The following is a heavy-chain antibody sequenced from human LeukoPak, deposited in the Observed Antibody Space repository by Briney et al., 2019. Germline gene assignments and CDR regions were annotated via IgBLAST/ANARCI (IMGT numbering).Heavy chain of an antibody. CDR1: GGSISSYY. J-gene: IGHJ3*02. D-gene: IGHD2-2*01. CDR2: IYTSGST. CDR3: ARDRLGYCSSTSCRDAFDI. Sequence: SETLSLTCTVSGGSISSYYWSWIRQPAGKGLEWIGRIYTSGSTNYNPSLKSRVTMSVDTSKNQFSLKLSSETAADTAVYYCARDRLGYCSSTSCRDAFDIWGQGTMVTVSS. V-gene: IGHV4-4*07.